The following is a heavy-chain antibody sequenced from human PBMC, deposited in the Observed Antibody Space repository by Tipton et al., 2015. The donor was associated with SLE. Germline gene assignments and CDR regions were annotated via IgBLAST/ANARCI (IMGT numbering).Heavy chain of an antibody. CDR1: GFTFSSYE. Sequence: GSLRLSCAASGFTFSSYEMNWVRQAPGKGLEWVSYISSSGSTIYYADSVKGRFTISRDNAKNSLYLQMNSLRAEDTAVYYCASQYSSGNYWGQGTLVTVSS. CDR3: ASQYSSGNY. CDR2: ISSSGSTI. D-gene: IGHD6-19*01. V-gene: IGHV3-48*03. J-gene: IGHJ4*02.